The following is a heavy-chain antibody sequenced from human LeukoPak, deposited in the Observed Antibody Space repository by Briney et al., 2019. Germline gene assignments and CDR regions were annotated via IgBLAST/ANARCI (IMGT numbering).Heavy chain of an antibody. J-gene: IGHJ4*02. D-gene: IGHD5-24*01. CDR3: ATAGMATIMPLDY. CDR1: GYTLTELS. CDR2: FDPEDGET. V-gene: IGHV1-24*01. Sequence: ASAKVSCKVSGYTLTELSMHWVRQAPGKGLEWMGGFDPEDGETIYAQKFQGRVTMTEDTSTDTAYMELSSLRSEDTAVYYCATAGMATIMPLDYWGQGTLVTVSS.